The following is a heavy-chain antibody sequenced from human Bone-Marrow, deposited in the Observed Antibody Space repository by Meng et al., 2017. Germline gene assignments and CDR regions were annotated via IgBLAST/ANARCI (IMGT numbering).Heavy chain of an antibody. J-gene: IGHJ4*02. D-gene: IGHD3-9*01. CDR1: GGTFSSYA. V-gene: IGHV1-69*05. CDR2: IIPIFGTA. CDR3: AITEVPKYDILTGYYVG. Sequence: SSVKVSCKASGGTFSSYAISWVRQAPGQGLEWMGGIIPIFGTANYTQKFQGRVTITTDESTSTAYMELSSLRSEDTAVYYCAITEVPKYDILTGYYVGWGQGTLVTVSS.